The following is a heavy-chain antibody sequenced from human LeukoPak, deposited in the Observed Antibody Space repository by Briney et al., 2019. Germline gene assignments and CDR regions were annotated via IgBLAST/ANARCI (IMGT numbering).Heavy chain of an antibody. J-gene: IGHJ4*02. CDR2: INHSGST. V-gene: IGHV4-34*01. Sequence: SETLSLTCAVYGGSFSGYYWSWIRQPPGKGLEWIGEINHSGSTNYNPSLKSRVTISVDTSKNQFSLKLSSVTAADTAVYYCAETRKEGPNNNDYWGQGTLVTVSS. CDR1: GGSFSGYY. CDR3: AETRKEGPNNNDY. D-gene: IGHD1/OR15-1a*01.